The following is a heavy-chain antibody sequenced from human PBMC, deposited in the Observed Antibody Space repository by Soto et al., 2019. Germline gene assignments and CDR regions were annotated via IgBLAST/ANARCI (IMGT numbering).Heavy chain of an antibody. CDR2: IYSGGST. CDR1: GINFSRAW. V-gene: IGHV3-53*01. J-gene: IGHJ1*01. Sequence: HPGGSLRLSCAASGINFSRAWMSWVRQAPGKGLEWVSVIYSGGSTYYADSVKGRFTISRDNSKNTLYLQMNSLRAEDTAVYYCARDRVESGYPEYFQHWGQGTLVTVSS. D-gene: IGHD3-22*01. CDR3: ARDRVESGYPEYFQH.